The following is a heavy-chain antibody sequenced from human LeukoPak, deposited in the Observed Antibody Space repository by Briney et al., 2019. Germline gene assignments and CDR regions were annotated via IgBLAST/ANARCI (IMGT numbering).Heavy chain of an antibody. J-gene: IGHJ4*02. V-gene: IGHV4-38-2*02. CDR1: GYSISSGYF. Sequence: PSETLSLTCNVSGYSISSGYFWGWVRQAPGKGLEWIGSIYQRATVHYNPSLKSRVTISVDTSKKHFSLNLSSVTAADTAVYYCARGRRGSSFAPFDYWGQGTLVTVSS. CDR2: IYQRATV. CDR3: ARGRRGSSFAPFDY. D-gene: IGHD6-13*01.